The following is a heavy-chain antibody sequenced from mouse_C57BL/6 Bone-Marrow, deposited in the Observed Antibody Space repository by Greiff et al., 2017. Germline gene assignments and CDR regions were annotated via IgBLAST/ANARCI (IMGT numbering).Heavy chain of an antibody. D-gene: IGHD1-1*01. J-gene: IGHJ1*03. CDR3: ATLITTVVANWYFDV. CDR2: IDPSDSYT. CDR1: GYTFTSYW. V-gene: IGHV1-69*01. Sequence: QVQLQQPGPELVMPGASVKLSCKASGYTFTSYWMHWVKQRPGQGLEWIGEIDPSDSYTNYNQKFKGKSTLTVDKSSSTAYMQLSSLTSEDSAVYYCATLITTVVANWYFDVWGTGTTVTVSS.